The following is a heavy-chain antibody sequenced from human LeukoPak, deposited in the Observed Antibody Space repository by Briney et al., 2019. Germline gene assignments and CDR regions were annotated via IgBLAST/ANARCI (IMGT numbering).Heavy chain of an antibody. CDR2: INWNGGST. V-gene: IGHV3-20*04. CDR3: ARGGKAMVTLSYYYYYMDV. Sequence: GGSLRLSCAAYGFTFDDYGMSWVRQAPGKGLEWVSGINWNGGSTGYADSVKGRFTISKDNAKNALYLQMNSLRAEDTALYYCARGGKAMVTLSYYYYYMDVWGKGTAVTVSS. D-gene: IGHD5-18*01. J-gene: IGHJ6*03. CDR1: GFTFDDYG.